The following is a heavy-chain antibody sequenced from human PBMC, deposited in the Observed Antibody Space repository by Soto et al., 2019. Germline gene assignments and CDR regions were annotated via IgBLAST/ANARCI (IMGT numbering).Heavy chain of an antibody. CDR3: ARDAPVAGTSAGDVGY. CDR1: GFTFRSYG. D-gene: IGHD6-19*01. V-gene: IGHV3-33*01. CDR2: IWYDGSNK. Sequence: GGSLRLSCAASGFTFRSYGMHWVRQATGKGLEWVAVIWYDGSNKYYADSVKGRFTISRDNSKNTLYLQMNSLRAEDTAVYYCARDAPVAGTSAGDVGYWGQGTLVTVSS. J-gene: IGHJ4*02.